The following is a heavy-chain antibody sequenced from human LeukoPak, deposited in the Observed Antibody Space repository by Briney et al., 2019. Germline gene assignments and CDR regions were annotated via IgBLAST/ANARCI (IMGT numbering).Heavy chain of an antibody. Sequence: ASVKVSCKASGYTFTGYYMHWVRQAPGQGLEWMGWISVYNGNTNYAQKLQGRVTMTTDTSTSTAYMELRSLRSDDTAVYYCATLDHYDILTGSTQAVKWGQGTLVTVSS. V-gene: IGHV1-18*04. J-gene: IGHJ4*02. CDR3: ATLDHYDILTGSTQAVK. D-gene: IGHD3-9*01. CDR2: ISVYNGNT. CDR1: GYTFTGYY.